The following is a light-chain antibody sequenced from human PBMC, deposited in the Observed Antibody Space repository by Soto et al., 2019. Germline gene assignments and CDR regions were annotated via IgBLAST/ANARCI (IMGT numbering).Light chain of an antibody. CDR3: QQYSNWPPRYT. Sequence: EIVMTQSPATLSVSPGGRATLSCRASQSVSSYLAWYQQRPGQPPRLLIYRASTRATGIPARFSGSGSGTEFSLTISSLQSEDFAVDYCQQYSNWPPRYTFGQGTKLEI. CDR1: QSVSSY. J-gene: IGKJ2*01. CDR2: RAS. V-gene: IGKV3-15*01.